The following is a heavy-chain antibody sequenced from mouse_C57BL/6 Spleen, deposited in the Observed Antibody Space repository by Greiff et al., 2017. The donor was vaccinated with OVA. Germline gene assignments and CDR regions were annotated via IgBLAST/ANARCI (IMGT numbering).Heavy chain of an antibody. D-gene: IGHD2-3*01. V-gene: IGHV14-2*01. J-gene: IGHJ2*01. CDR1: GFNIKDYY. Sequence: EVQLMESGAELVKPGASVKLSCTASGFNIKDYYMHWVKQRTEQGLEWIGRIDPEDGETNYAPKFPGKATITADTSSNTAYLQRSSRTSEDAAVYYCARSGDDYLDYWGQGTTLTVSA. CDR2: IDPEDGET. CDR3: ARSGDDYLDY.